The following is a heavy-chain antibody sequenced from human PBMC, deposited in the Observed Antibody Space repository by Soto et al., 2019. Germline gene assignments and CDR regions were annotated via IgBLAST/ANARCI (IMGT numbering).Heavy chain of an antibody. CDR3: ARDLWGYCGTACYPLDV. J-gene: IGHJ6*02. CDR1: GGTISRYY. CDR2: MYNTGST. D-gene: IGHD2-21*02. Sequence: QVQLQESGPGLVKPSETLSLTCTVSGGTISRYYWSWIRQPPGKGLEWIGYMYNTGSTVYNPSFNSRVPISVDTSKIQFSLKLNSVTAADTAVYYCARDLWGYCGTACYPLDVWGQGTTVTLSS. V-gene: IGHV4-59*01.